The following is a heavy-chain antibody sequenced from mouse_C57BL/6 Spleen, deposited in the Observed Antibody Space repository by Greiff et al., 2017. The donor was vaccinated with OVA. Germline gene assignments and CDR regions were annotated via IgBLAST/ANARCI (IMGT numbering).Heavy chain of an antibody. CDR2: INPNNGGT. CDR3: ARGRLRLEFGAY. J-gene: IGHJ3*01. D-gene: IGHD2-4*01. CDR1: GYTFTDYY. Sequence: EVMLQQSGPELVKPGASVKISCKASGYTFTDYYMNWVKQSHGKSLEWIGDINPNNGGTSYNQKFKGKATLTVDKSSSTAYMELRSLTSEDSAVYYCARGRLRLEFGAYWGQGTLVTVSA. V-gene: IGHV1-26*01.